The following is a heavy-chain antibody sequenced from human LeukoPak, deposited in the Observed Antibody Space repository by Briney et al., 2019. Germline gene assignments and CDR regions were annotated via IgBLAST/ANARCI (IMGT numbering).Heavy chain of an antibody. CDR1: GFTFSSSW. Sequence: GGPLRLSCVASGFTFSSSWMSWVRQAPGKGLGWVANIKQDGSEKSYVESVRGRFTISRDNAKNSLYLQLNSLRAEDTALYYCARDNPPDYWGQGTLVTVSS. CDR2: IKQDGSEK. V-gene: IGHV3-7*03. J-gene: IGHJ4*02. CDR3: ARDNPPDY.